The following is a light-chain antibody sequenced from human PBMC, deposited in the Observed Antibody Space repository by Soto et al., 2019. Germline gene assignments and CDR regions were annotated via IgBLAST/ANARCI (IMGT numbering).Light chain of an antibody. CDR2: DAS. Sequence: EIVLTQSPATLSLSPGERAALSCRASQSVSSYLAWYQQKPGQAPRLLIYDASNRATGIPARFSGSGSGTDFTLTISSLEPEDFAFYYCQQRSNWRVTFGQGTRLEIE. V-gene: IGKV3-11*01. CDR3: QQRSNWRVT. J-gene: IGKJ5*01. CDR1: QSVSSY.